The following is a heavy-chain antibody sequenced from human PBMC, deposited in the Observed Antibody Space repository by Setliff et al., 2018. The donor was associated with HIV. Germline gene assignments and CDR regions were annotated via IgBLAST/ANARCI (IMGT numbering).Heavy chain of an antibody. CDR3: ASDSPAARFEELEDHYYYFMDV. J-gene: IGHJ6*03. CDR1: GGPFTSA. D-gene: IGHD3-10*01. CDR2: IIPIFGTA. V-gene: IGHV1-69*13. Sequence: SVKVSCKASGGPFTSAFNWVRQVPGQGLEWMGGIIPIFGTANYAQNFGGRVTITADQSTTTSYLQLNSLRFKDTAIYYCASDSPAARFEELEDHYYYFMDVWGKGTTVTVSS.